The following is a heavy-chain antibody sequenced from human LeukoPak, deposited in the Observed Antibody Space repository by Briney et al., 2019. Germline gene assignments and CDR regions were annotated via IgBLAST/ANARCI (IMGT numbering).Heavy chain of an antibody. CDR2: TYYRSKWYN. CDR1: GDSVSSNSAA. CDR3: ARGEIPSGWSYYYYYYMDV. V-gene: IGHV6-1*01. Sequence: SQTLSLTCAISGDSVSSNSAAWNWIRQSPSRGLEWLGRTYYRSKWYNDYAVSVKSRITIKPDTSKNQFSLQLNSVTPEDTAVYYCARGEIPSGWSYYYYYYMDVWGKGTTVTISS. D-gene: IGHD6-19*01. J-gene: IGHJ6*03.